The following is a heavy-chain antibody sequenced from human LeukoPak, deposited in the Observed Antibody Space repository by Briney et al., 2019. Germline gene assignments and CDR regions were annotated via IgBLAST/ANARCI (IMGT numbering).Heavy chain of an antibody. CDR1: GFTFSSYA. Sequence: GGSLRLSCAASGFTFSSYAMSWVRQAPGKGLEWVSAISGSGGSTYYADSVKGRFTISRDNSKNTLYLQMNSLRAEDTAVYYCAKDLDYYGPGSYDFDYWGQGTLVTVSS. CDR3: AKDLDYYGPGSYDFDY. CDR2: ISGSGGST. D-gene: IGHD3-10*01. V-gene: IGHV3-23*01. J-gene: IGHJ4*02.